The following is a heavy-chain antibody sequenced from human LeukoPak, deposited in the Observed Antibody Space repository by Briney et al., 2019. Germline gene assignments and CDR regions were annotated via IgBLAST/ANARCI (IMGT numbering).Heavy chain of an antibody. V-gene: IGHV4-4*07. CDR3: ARDTLVRTRTFDL. D-gene: IGHD2-2*01. Sequence: PSETLSLTCAVYGGSFSGYYWSWIRQPAGKGLEWIGRIYTSGSTNYNPSLKSRVTMSVDTSKNQFSLKLSSVTAADTAVYYCARDTLVRTRTFDLWGRGTLVTVSS. CDR1: GGSFSGYY. CDR2: IYTSGST. J-gene: IGHJ2*01.